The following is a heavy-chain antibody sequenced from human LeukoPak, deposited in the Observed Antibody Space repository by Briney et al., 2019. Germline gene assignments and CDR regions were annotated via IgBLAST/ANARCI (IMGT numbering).Heavy chain of an antibody. CDR1: GFTFSDYY. J-gene: IGHJ4*02. CDR3: ARTEYREYDFWSGYSLAYFDY. Sequence: GGSLRLSCAASGFTFSDYYMSWIRQAPGKGLEWVSYISSSGSTIYYADSVKGRFTISRDNAKNSLYLRMNSLRAEDTAVYYCARTEYREYDFWSGYSLAYFDYWGQGTLVTVSS. D-gene: IGHD3-3*01. CDR2: ISSSGSTI. V-gene: IGHV3-11*01.